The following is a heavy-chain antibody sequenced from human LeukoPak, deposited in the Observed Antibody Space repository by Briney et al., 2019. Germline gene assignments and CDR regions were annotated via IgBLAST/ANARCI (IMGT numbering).Heavy chain of an antibody. CDR3: ARARRDSGYYKVHY. Sequence: XXEWIGEINHSGSANYNPSLKSRVPLSIHKSKNQFSLNLNSVTAADTAVYYCARARRDSGYYKVHYWGQGTLVTVSS. D-gene: IGHD3-3*01. CDR2: INHSGSA. J-gene: IGHJ4*02. V-gene: IGHV4-34*01.